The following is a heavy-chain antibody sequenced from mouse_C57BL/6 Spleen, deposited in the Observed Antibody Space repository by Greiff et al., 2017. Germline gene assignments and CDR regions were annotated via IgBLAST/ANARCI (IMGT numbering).Heavy chain of an antibody. V-gene: IGHV10-3*01. Sequence: EVKVVESGGGLVQPKGSLKLSCAASGFTFNTYAMHWVRQAPGKGLEWVARIRSKSSNYATYYADTVKDRFTISRDDSQSMLYLQMNNLKTEDTAMYYCVRGRGYDYYYAMCYWGQGTSVTVSS. J-gene: IGHJ4*01. CDR3: VRGRGYDYYYAMCY. CDR2: IRSKSSNYAT. CDR1: GFTFNTYA. D-gene: IGHD2-2*01.